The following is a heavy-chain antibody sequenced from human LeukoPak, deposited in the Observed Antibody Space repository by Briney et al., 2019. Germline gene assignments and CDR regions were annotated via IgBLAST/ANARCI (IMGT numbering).Heavy chain of an antibody. Sequence: ASVKISCKASGYTFTGYYMHWVRQAPGQGLEWMGWINPNSGGTNYAQKFQGRVTMTRDTSISTAYMELSRLRSDDTAVYYCAGDLPSGSGWSYNWFDPWGQGTLVTVSS. V-gene: IGHV1-2*02. D-gene: IGHD6-19*01. J-gene: IGHJ5*02. CDR3: AGDLPSGSGWSYNWFDP. CDR2: INPNSGGT. CDR1: GYTFTGYY.